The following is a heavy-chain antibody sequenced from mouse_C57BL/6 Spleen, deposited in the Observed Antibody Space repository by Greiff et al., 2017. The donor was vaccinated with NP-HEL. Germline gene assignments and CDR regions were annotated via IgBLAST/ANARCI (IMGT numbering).Heavy chain of an antibody. CDR3: AGGVTTNFDY. D-gene: IGHD2-2*01. CDR1: GYAFSSSW. J-gene: IGHJ2*01. Sequence: VQLQQSGPELVKPGASVKISCKASGYAFSSSWMNWVKQRPGKGLEWIGRIYPGDGDTNYNGKFKGKATLTADQSSSTAYMQLSSLTSEDSAVYFCAGGVTTNFDYWGQGTTLTVSS. CDR2: IYPGDGDT. V-gene: IGHV1-82*01.